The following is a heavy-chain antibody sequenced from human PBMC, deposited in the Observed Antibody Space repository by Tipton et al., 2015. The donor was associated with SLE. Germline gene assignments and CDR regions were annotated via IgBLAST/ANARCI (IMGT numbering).Heavy chain of an antibody. D-gene: IGHD3-16*01. J-gene: IGHJ2*01. CDR3: ARRDGGGYFDL. V-gene: IGHV4-31*03. CDR2: IYYSGST. Sequence: TLSLTCTVSGGSISSGGHYWSWIRQHPGKGLEWIGYIYYSGSTFYNPSLNSRVTISVDTSKNQFSLKLTSVTAADTAVYYCARRDGGGYFDLWGRSSLVTVSS. CDR1: GGSISSGGHY.